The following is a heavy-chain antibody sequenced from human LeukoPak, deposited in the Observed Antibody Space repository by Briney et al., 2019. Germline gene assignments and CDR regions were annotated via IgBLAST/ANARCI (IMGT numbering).Heavy chain of an antibody. D-gene: IGHD3-3*01. CDR1: GFSLSTSGVG. Sequence: SGPALVKPTQTLTLTCTFSGFSLSTSGVGVGWIRQPPGKALEWLALIYWNDDKRYSPSLKSRLTITKDTSKNQVVLTMTNMDPVDTATYYSAHSTYYDFWSGSINWFDPWGQGTLVTVSS. CDR2: IYWNDDK. V-gene: IGHV2-5*01. J-gene: IGHJ5*02. CDR3: AHSTYYDFWSGSINWFDP.